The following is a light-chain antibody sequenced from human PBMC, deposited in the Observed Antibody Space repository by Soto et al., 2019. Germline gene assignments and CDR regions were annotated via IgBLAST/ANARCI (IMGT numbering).Light chain of an antibody. CDR1: QSISSW. CDR2: DAS. V-gene: IGKV1-5*01. J-gene: IGKJ1*01. Sequence: DIQMPQSPSTLSASVGDRVTITCRASQSISSWLAWYQQKPGKAPKLLIDDASSLESGVPSRFSGSGSGTEFTLTISSLQPDDFATYYCQQYNSYSRTFGQGTKVEIK. CDR3: QQYNSYSRT.